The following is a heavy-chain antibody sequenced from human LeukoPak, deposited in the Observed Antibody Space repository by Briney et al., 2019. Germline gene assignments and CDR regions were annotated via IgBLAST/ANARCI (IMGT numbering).Heavy chain of an antibody. CDR3: ARDPNGDYIGAFEF. J-gene: IGHJ3*01. CDR1: GFTFNSYA. V-gene: IGHV3-23*01. Sequence: PGGSLRLSCEASGFTFNSYALMWVRQAPGKGLEWVSAVRGSGIITQYADSVKGRFIISRDNSRNTLFLHMSSLRVEDTAVYFCARDPNGDYIGAFEFWGQGTMVTVSS. D-gene: IGHD2-8*01. CDR2: VRGSGIIT.